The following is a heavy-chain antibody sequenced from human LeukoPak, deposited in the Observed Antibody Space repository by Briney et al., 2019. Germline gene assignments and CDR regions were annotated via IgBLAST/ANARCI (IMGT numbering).Heavy chain of an antibody. CDR1: GYSISSGYY. CDR3: AREYCSGGSCYGDDWFDP. CDR2: IYHSGST. D-gene: IGHD2-15*01. Sequence: PSETLSLTCTVSGYSISSGYYWGWIRQPPGKGLEWIESIYHSGSTYYNPSLKSRVTISVDTSKNQFSLKLSSVTAADTAVYYCAREYCSGGSCYGDDWFDPWGQGTLVTVSS. J-gene: IGHJ5*02. V-gene: IGHV4-38-2*02.